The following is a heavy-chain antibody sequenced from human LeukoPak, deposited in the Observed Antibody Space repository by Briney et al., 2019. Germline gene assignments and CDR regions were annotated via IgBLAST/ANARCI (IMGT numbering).Heavy chain of an antibody. CDR3: ARDESWLPDY. D-gene: IGHD5-18*01. V-gene: IGHV3-48*03. Sequence: GGFLRLSCAASGFTFSSYEMNWVRQAPGKGLEWLSYINTNGRTIYYADSVKGRFTISRDNAKNSLYLQMNSLRAEDTAVYYCARDESWLPDYWGQGTLVTVSS. CDR1: GFTFSSYE. J-gene: IGHJ4*02. CDR2: INTNGRTI.